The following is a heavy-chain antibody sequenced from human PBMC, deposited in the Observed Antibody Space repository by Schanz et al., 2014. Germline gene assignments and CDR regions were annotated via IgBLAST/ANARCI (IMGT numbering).Heavy chain of an antibody. J-gene: IGHJ4*02. D-gene: IGHD6-6*01. CDR2: ISPYNGNT. V-gene: IGHV1-18*01. CDR3: ARDQSPYTNSADDRCFDY. Sequence: QVQLVQSGAEVKKPGASVKVSCKASGYTFTSYGISWVRQAPGQGLEWMGWISPYNGNTNYAQKLQGRVTMTADTSTSTAYMDLRSLRSDDTAVDYCARDQSPYTNSADDRCFDYWGQGSLVTVSS. CDR1: GYTFTSYG.